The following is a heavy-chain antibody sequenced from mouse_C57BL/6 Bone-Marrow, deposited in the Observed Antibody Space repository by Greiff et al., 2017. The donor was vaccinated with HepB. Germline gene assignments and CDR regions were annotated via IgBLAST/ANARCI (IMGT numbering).Heavy chain of an antibody. V-gene: IGHV1-54*01. CDR3: ARLGDYDGAWFAY. CDR1: GYAFTNYL. Sequence: QVQLQQSGAELVRPGTSVKVSCKASGYAFTNYLIEWVKQRPGQGLEWIGVINPGSGGTNYNEKFKGKATLTADKSSSTADMQLSSRTSEDSAVYFCARLGDYDGAWFAYWGQGTLVTVSA. CDR2: INPGSGGT. J-gene: IGHJ3*01. D-gene: IGHD2-4*01.